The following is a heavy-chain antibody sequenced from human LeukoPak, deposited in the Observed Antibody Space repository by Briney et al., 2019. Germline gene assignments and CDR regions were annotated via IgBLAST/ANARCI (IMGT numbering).Heavy chain of an antibody. Sequence: PGGSLRLSCGASGFPFKSYAMRGGRQAPGRGLEGVSTIIGSDGSTYYSDSVRGRFTITRDISKNMLYLQMNSLRAEDTAVYYCARDQGAAGLYWGQGALVTVSS. CDR2: IIGSDGST. V-gene: IGHV3-23*01. J-gene: IGHJ4*02. D-gene: IGHD6-13*01. CDR3: ARDQGAAGLY. CDR1: GFPFKSYA.